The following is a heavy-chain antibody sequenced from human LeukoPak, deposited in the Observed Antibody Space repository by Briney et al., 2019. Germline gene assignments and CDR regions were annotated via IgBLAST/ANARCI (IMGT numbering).Heavy chain of an antibody. CDR3: AKDTPAIVVVTPYYFDY. CDR2: ISGSGGST. D-gene: IGHD3-22*01. CDR1: GFTFSTYA. Sequence: GGSLRLSCAASGFTFSTYAMSWVRQAPGKGLEWVSTISGSGGSTNYADSVKGRFTISRDNSKNTLYLQMNSLRAEDTAVYYCAKDTPAIVVVTPYYFDYWGQGTLVTVSS. J-gene: IGHJ4*02. V-gene: IGHV3-23*01.